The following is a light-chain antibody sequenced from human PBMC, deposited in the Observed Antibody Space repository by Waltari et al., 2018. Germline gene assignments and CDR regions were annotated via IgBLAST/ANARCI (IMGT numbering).Light chain of an antibody. CDR2: DVS. J-gene: IGLJ3*02. CDR1: SSDVGGYSH. CDR3: TSYTSSSTRV. V-gene: IGLV2-14*03. Sequence: QSALTQPASVSGSLGQSITISCTGTSSDVGGYSHVSWYQQHPGEAPKPLIFDVSNRPSGISNRFLGSKSGNTASLTLSGLQAEDEADYFCTSYTSSSTRVFGGGTKVTVL.